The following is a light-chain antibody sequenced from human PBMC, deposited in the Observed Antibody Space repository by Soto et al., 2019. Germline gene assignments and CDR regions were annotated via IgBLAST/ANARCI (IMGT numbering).Light chain of an antibody. V-gene: IGLV2-11*01. Sequence: QSVLTQPRSVSASPGQSVTISCTGTRSDVGGYNYVSWYQHHPGKASKLIIYGVSARPSGVPYRFSGSKSGNTASLTISGLQAEDEADYYCCSYAGTPYVFGTGTKLTVL. CDR1: RSDVGGYNY. CDR3: CSYAGTPYV. CDR2: GVS. J-gene: IGLJ1*01.